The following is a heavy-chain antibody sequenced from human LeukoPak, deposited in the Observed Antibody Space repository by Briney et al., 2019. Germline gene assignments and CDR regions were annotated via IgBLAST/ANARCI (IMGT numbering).Heavy chain of an antibody. CDR2: ISYDGSNK. CDR1: GFTFSSYG. CDR3: ARGIDY. J-gene: IGHJ4*02. V-gene: IGHV3-30*03. Sequence: GGSLRLSCAASGFTFSSYGMHWVRQAPGKGLEWVAVISYDGSNKYYADSVKGRFTISRDTSKNMVFLQMNSLRVEDTAVYYCARGIDYWGRGTLVTVSS.